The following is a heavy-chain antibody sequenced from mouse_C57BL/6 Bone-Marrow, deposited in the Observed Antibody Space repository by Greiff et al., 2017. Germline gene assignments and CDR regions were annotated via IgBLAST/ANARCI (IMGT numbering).Heavy chain of an antibody. CDR2: INPSSGYT. J-gene: IGHJ1*03. V-gene: IGHV1-4*01. CDR3: ARPYYYGSSYWYFDV. D-gene: IGHD1-1*01. Sequence: QVQLKQSGAELARPGASVKMSCKASGYTFTSYTMHWVKQRPGQGLEWIGYINPSSGYTKYNQKFKDKATLTADKSSSTAYMQLSSLTSEDSAVYYCARPYYYGSSYWYFDVWGTGTTVTVSS. CDR1: GYTFTSYT.